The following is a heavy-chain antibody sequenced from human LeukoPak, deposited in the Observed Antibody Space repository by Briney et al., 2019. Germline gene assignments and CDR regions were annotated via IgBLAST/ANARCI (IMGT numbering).Heavy chain of an antibody. CDR2: INHSGST. J-gene: IGHJ6*02. V-gene: IGHV4-34*01. CDR1: GGSFSGYY. Sequence: SETLSLTCAVYGGSFSGYYWSWIRQPPGKGLEWIGEINHSGSTNYNPSLKSRVTISVDTSKNQFSLKLSSVTAADTAVYYCARGSHRSRSYYYDSSGYYYYYGMDVWGQGTTVTVFS. CDR3: ARGSHRSRSYYYDSSGYYYYYGMDV. D-gene: IGHD3-22*01.